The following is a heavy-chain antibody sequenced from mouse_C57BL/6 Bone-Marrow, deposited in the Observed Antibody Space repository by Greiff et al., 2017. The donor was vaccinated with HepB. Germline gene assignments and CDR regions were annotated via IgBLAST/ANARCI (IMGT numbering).Heavy chain of an antibody. CDR2: INPNYGTT. CDR3: ARKDFYFDY. CDR1: GYSFTDYN. Sequence: LHLNHSLPYLFNPSSSFNISCKASGYSFTDYNMNWVKQSNGKSLEWIGVINPNYGTTSYNQKFKGKATLTVDQSSSTAYMQLNSLTSEDSAVYYCARKDFYFDYWGQGTTLTVSS. V-gene: IGHV1-39*01. J-gene: IGHJ2*01.